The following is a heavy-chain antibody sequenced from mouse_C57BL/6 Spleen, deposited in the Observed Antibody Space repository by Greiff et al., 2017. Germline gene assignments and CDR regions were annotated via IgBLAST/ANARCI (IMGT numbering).Heavy chain of an antibody. J-gene: IGHJ4*01. D-gene: IGHD1-1*01. CDR1: GFNIKDYY. CDR3: TTLYYGSSHYYAMDY. Sequence: EVQLQQSGAELVRPGASVKLSCTASGFNIKDYYMHWVKQRPEQGLEWIGRIDPEDGDTEYAPKFQGKATMTADTSSNTAYLQLSSLTSEDTAVYYCTTLYYGSSHYYAMDYWGQGTSVTVSS. V-gene: IGHV14-1*01. CDR2: IDPEDGDT.